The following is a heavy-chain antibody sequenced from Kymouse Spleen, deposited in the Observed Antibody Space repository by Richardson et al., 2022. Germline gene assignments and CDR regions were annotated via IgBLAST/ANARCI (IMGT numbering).Heavy chain of an antibody. CDR2: INHSGST. CDR1: GGSFSGYY. J-gene: IGHJ4*02. V-gene: IGHV4-34*01. Sequence: QVQLQQWGAGLLKPSETLSLTCAVYGGSFSGYYWSWIRQPPGKGLEWIGEINHSGSTNYNPSLKSRVTISVDTSKNQFSLKLSSVTAADTAVYYCAREGYCTNGVCLDYWGQGTLVTVSS. D-gene: IGHD2-8*01. CDR3: AREGYCTNGVCLDY.